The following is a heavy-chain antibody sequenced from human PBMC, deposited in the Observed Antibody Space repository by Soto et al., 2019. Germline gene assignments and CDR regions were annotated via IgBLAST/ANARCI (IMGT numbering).Heavy chain of an antibody. V-gene: IGHV1-69*12. CDR2: IMPIFRTP. CDR1: GGTFSSSA. CDR3: ARDKDRQQLGGNYYYIMDV. D-gene: IGHD3-3*02. J-gene: IGHJ6*02. Sequence: QVQLVQSGAEVKKPGSSVKVSCKASGGTFSSSAFSWVRQAPGQGLEWMGGIMPIFRTPDYAQKFQGRVSITADETTSTAYRGLSSLTSEDTGVYYGARDKDRQQLGGNYYYIMDVWGQGTTVTVSS.